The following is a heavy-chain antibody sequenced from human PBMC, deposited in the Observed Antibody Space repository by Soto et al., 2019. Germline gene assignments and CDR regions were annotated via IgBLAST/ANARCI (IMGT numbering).Heavy chain of an antibody. CDR3: ARESEDLTSNFDY. CDR2: ISSTTNYI. CDR1: GFTFTRYS. Sequence: EVQLVESGGGLVKPGGSLRLSRAASGFTFTRYSMNWVRQAPGKGLEWVSSISSTTNYIYYADSMKGRFTVSRDNAKNSVYLEMNSLSAEDTAAYYCARESEDLTSNFDYWGQGTLVTVSS. V-gene: IGHV3-21*01. J-gene: IGHJ4*02.